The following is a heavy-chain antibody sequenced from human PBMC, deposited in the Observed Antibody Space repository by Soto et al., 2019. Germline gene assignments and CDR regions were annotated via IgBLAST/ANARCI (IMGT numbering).Heavy chain of an antibody. CDR2: IIPIFGTA. CDR1: GGTFSSYA. Sequence: QVQLVQSGAEVKKPGSSVKVSCKASGGTFSSYAISCVRQAPGQGLEWMGGIIPIFGTANYAQKFQGRVTITAEQSASTAYMELSSLRSEDMAVYYCARVYYDGDPQGGMDVWGQGTTVTVSS. J-gene: IGHJ6*02. CDR3: ARVYYDGDPQGGMDV. D-gene: IGHD3-3*01. V-gene: IGHV1-69*01.